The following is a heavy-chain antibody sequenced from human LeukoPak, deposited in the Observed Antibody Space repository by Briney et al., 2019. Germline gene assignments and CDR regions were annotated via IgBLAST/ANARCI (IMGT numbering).Heavy chain of an antibody. CDR1: GGTFSSYA. J-gene: IGHJ6*04. CDR3: ARGRSDIVVVPAARRNYYYYGMDV. V-gene: IGHV1-69*05. D-gene: IGHD2-2*01. CDR2: IIPIFGTA. Sequence: ASVKVSCKASGGTFSSYAISWVRQAPGQGLEWMGGIIPIFGTANYAQKFQGRVTITTDESTSTEYMELSSLRSEDTAVYYCARGRSDIVVVPAARRNYYYYGMDVWGKGTTVPVSS.